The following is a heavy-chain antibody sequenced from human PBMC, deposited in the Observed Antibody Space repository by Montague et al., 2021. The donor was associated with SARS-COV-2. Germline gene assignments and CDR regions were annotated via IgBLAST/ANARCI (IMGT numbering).Heavy chain of an antibody. D-gene: IGHD6-25*01. CDR2: IYTSGST. CDR1: IGSISSGSYY. J-gene: IGHJ5*02. V-gene: IGHV4-61*02. Sequence: TLSLTCTVSIGSISSGSYYWSWIRQPAGKGLEWIGRIYTSGSTNYNPSLKSRVTISVDTSKNQFSLKLSSVTAADTAVCFCARDGYSSGWNGLHWFDPWGQGTLVTVSS. CDR3: ARDGYSSGWNGLHWFDP.